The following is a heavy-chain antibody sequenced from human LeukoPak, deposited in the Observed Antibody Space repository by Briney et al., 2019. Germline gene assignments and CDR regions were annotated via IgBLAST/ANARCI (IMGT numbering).Heavy chain of an antibody. J-gene: IGHJ2*01. CDR1: GFTFSSYS. CDR2: IKKDGSEK. V-gene: IGHV3-7*01. D-gene: IGHD1-1*01. Sequence: PGGSLRLSCAASGFTFSSYSMNWVRQAPGKGLEWVANIKKDGSEKYYVDSVKGRFTISRDNAKSSLYLEMHSLRVEDTAVYYCARAWTDYWSLIRFFDLWGRGTLVTVSS. CDR3: ARAWTDYWSLIRFFDL.